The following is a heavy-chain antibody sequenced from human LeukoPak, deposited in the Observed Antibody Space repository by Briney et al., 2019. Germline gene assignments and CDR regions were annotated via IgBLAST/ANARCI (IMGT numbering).Heavy chain of an antibody. V-gene: IGHV1-2*02. CDR2: INPNSGGT. CDR1: GYTFTGYY. J-gene: IGHJ4*02. D-gene: IGHD2-8*01. Sequence: GASVKVSCKASGYTFTGYYMHWVRQAPGQGLEWMGWINPNSGGTNYAQKFQGRVTMTRDTSTSTFYMELSSLRSEDTAVYYCARELIDALYFGYWGQGTLVTVSS. CDR3: ARELIDALYFGY.